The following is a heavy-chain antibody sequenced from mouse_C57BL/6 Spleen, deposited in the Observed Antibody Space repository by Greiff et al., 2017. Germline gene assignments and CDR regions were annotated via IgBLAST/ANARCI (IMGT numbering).Heavy chain of an antibody. CDR3: AGGYGGSSYDFDC. CDR1: GYTFTSYT. D-gene: IGHD1-1*01. Sequence: QVPLQQSGAELARPGASVKMSCKASGYTFTSYTMHWVKQSPGQGLEWIGYINPRCGYTKYNQKFKDKATLTADKSSSTAYMQLSSLTSEDSADYYCAGGYGGSSYDFDCWGKGATLTASS. V-gene: IGHV1-4*01. CDR2: INPRCGYT. J-gene: IGHJ2*01.